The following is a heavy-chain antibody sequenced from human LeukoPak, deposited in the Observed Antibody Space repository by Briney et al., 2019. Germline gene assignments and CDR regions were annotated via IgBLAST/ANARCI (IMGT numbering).Heavy chain of an antibody. CDR2: IYHSGST. Sequence: SETLSLTCAVSGGSISSSNWWSWVRQPPGKGLEWIGEIYHSGSTNYNPSLKSRVTISVDKSKNQFSLKLSSVTAADTAVYYCARGALSYDSSGYYARYYFDYWGQGTLVTVSS. D-gene: IGHD3-22*01. CDR1: GGSISSSNW. J-gene: IGHJ4*02. CDR3: ARGALSYDSSGYYARYYFDY. V-gene: IGHV4-4*02.